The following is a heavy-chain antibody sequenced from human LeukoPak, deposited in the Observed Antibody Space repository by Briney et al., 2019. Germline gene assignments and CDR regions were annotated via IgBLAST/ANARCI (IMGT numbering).Heavy chain of an antibody. CDR1: GYTLSDYY. CDR3: ARGHRIINGLDV. CDR2: LNPHSGGT. V-gene: IGHV1-2*02. Sequence: APVKVSCKASGYTLSDYYIYWVRQAPAQGLERLGWLNPHSGGTNYAQKFQGRVTLTRDTSSSTAYMELTTLTSDDTAIYYCARGHRIINGLDVWGQGTTVIVSS. J-gene: IGHJ6*02.